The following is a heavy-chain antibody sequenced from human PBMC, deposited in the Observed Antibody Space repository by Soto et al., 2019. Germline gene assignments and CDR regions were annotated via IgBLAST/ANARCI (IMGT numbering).Heavy chain of an antibody. CDR3: ASPKIAFYNWFDP. D-gene: IGHD3-3*02. Sequence: SETLSLTCTVSCGSISSYYWSWIRQPPGKGLEWIGYIYYSGSTNYNPSLKSRVTISVDTSKNQFSLKLSSVTAADTAVYYCASPKIAFYNWFDPWGQGTLVTVS. V-gene: IGHV4-59*08. CDR2: IYYSGST. CDR1: CGSISSYY. J-gene: IGHJ5*02.